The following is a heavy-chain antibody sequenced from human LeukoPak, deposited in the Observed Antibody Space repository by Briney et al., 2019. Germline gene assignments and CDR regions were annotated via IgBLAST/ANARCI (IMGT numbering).Heavy chain of an antibody. CDR1: GGSLSGYY. J-gene: IGHJ3*02. CDR3: ARYAMIEKTFDI. CDR2: THPSGRP. V-gene: IGHV4-34*01. Sequence: KPSETLSLTCGVYGGSLSGYYWTWIRQPPGKGLEWIGETHPSGRPYYNPSLKSRVTISVDTSKNQFSLKLSSVTAADTAVYYCARYAMIEKTFDIWGQGTMVTVSS. D-gene: IGHD3-22*01.